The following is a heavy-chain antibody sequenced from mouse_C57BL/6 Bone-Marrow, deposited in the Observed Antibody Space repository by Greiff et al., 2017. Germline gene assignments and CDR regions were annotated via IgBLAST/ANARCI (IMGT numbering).Heavy chain of an antibody. V-gene: IGHV14-4*01. CDR1: GFNIKDDY. J-gene: IGHJ1*03. Sequence: EVQLQQSGAELVRPGASVKLSCTASGFNIKDDYMHWVKPRPEQGLEWIGWIDPENGDTEYASKFPGKAIITADTSSNTAYLQLSSLTSEDTAVYYCTTYCSILWYFDVWGTGTTVTVSS. CDR3: TTYCSILWYFDV. D-gene: IGHD1-1*01. CDR2: IDPENGDT.